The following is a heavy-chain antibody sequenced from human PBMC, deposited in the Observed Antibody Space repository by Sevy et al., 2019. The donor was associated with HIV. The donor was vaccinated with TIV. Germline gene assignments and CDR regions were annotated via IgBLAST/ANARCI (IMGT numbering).Heavy chain of an antibody. CDR3: ARGGSSWLPYYYYGMDV. Sequence: ASVKVSCKASGYTFTSYDINWVRQATGQGLEWMGWMNPNSGNTGYAQKFQGRVTMTRNTSISTAYMELSSLRSEDTAGYYCARGGSSWLPYYYYGMDVWGQGTTVTVSS. D-gene: IGHD6-13*01. J-gene: IGHJ6*02. V-gene: IGHV1-8*01. CDR2: MNPNSGNT. CDR1: GYTFTSYD.